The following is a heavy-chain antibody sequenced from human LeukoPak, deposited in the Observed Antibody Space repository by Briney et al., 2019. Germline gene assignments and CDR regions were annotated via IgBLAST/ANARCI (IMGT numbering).Heavy chain of an antibody. J-gene: IGHJ5*02. V-gene: IGHV4-59*01. CDR1: GCSISSYY. CDR3: ARELAHYDFWSGYYTKGWFDP. CDR2: IYYSGST. D-gene: IGHD3-3*01. Sequence: KPSETLSLTCTVSGCSISSYYLSWIRQPPGKGLEWIGYIYYSGSTNYNPSLKSRVTISVDTSKNQFSLKLSSVTAADTAVYYCARELAHYDFWSGYYTKGWFDPSGQGSLVTVSS.